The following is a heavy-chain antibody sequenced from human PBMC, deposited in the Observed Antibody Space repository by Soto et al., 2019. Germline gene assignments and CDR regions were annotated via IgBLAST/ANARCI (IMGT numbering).Heavy chain of an antibody. CDR2: ITVNGIT. CDR3: ARESGKNWTYEAH. CDR1: GAYVSDFS. V-gene: IGHV4-4*07. Sequence: QVQQLESGPGRVKPWDTLSLTCTVSGAYVSDFSWSWIRQPAGKGLEWIGRITVNGITQYNPSSRSRVTMSMDTSRNQFSLNRQSATAADTALYYCARESGKNWTYEAHWGQGTLVTVSS. J-gene: IGHJ1*01. D-gene: IGHD1-7*01.